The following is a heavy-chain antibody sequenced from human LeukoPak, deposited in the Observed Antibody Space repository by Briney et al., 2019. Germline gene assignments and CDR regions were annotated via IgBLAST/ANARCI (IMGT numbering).Heavy chain of an antibody. J-gene: IGHJ5*02. CDR2: ISGSGDST. CDR1: GFTFKISA. Sequence: GGSLRLSCVASGFTFKISAMAWVRQAPGKGLEWVSIISGSGDSTDYSNSVKGHFTISRDNSKNTVFLQMDSLRVEDTAVYYCAKGLLRYFDWFQDWFDPWGQGTLVTVSS. CDR3: AKGLLRYFDWFQDWFDP. V-gene: IGHV3-23*01. D-gene: IGHD3-9*01.